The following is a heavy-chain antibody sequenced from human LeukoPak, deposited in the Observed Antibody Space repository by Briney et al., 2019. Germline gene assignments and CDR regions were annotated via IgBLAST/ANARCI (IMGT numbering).Heavy chain of an antibody. CDR1: GFTFSSYA. V-gene: IGHV3-23*01. J-gene: IGHJ4*02. D-gene: IGHD5-18*01. Sequence: GGSLRLSCAASGFTFSSYAMSWVRQAPGKGLEWVSAISGSGGSTYYADSVKGRFTISRDNSKSTLYLQMNSLRAEDTAVYYCAKDLQLWLRLFDYWGQGTLVTVSS. CDR2: ISGSGGST. CDR3: AKDLQLWLRLFDY.